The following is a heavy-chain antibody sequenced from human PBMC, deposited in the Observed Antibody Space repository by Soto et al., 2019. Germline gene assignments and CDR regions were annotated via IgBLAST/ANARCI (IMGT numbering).Heavy chain of an antibody. CDR3: ARSYQRSGYMVDYYFDH. CDR1: GLSVSSSY. J-gene: IGHJ4*02. CDR2: IYKDGTT. D-gene: IGHD6-25*01. Sequence: EVQLVESGGGLVQPGGSLRVSCTASGLSVSSSYMSWVRQAPGKGLEWVSVIYKDGTTFYAESVQGRFTISRHNSKNTLYLQMNNLRADDTAVYYCARSYQRSGYMVDYYFDHWGQGTLVIVSS. V-gene: IGHV3-53*04.